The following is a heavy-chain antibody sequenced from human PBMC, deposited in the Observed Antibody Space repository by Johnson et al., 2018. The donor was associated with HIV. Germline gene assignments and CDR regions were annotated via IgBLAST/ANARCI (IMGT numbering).Heavy chain of an antibody. CDR1: GFTFSNYG. J-gene: IGHJ3*02. CDR3: AKEEGIAAAGGAFDI. Sequence: VQLVESGGGLVQPGGSLRLSCAASGFTFSNYGMHWVRQAPGKGLEWVAFIRYDGSNKYYADSVKGRFTISRDNSKNTLYLQMNSLRAEDTAVYYCAKEEGIAAAGGAFDIWGQGTMVTVSS. CDR2: IRYDGSNK. V-gene: IGHV3-30*02. D-gene: IGHD6-13*01.